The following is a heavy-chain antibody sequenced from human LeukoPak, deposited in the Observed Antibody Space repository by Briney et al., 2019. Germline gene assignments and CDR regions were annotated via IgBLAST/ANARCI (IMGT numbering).Heavy chain of an antibody. D-gene: IGHD3-16*01. CDR1: GGSISSSSYY. CDR3: ARGARSPYYFDY. Sequence: SETLSLTCTVSGGSISSSSYYWGWIRQPPGKGLEWIGYIETTGSTNYNPSLKSRVTISADTSKNQFSLKLSSVTATDTAVYYCARGARSPYYFDYWGQGPLVTVSS. J-gene: IGHJ4*02. V-gene: IGHV4-61*05. CDR2: IETTGST.